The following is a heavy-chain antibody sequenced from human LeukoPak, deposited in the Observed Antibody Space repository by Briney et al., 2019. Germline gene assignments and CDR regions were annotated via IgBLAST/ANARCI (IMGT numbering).Heavy chain of an antibody. CDR3: AKSGPAAGRPDAFDI. D-gene: IGHD2-2*01. V-gene: IGHV4-39*07. Sequence: SETLSLTCTLSGGSVTTSSFYWTWIRQPPGKGLECIGTIYYSGITYYYSSLKSRVTISVEQSKNQFSLTLNSVTAAETAVYFCAKSGPAAGRPDAFDIWGQGAMVTVSS. CDR1: GGSVTTSSFY. J-gene: IGHJ3*02. CDR2: IYYSGIT.